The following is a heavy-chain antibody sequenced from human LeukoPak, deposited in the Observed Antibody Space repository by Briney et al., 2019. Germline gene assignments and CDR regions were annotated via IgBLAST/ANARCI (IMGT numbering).Heavy chain of an antibody. Sequence: GGSLRLSCAASGFTFDDYAMNWVRQAPGKGLEWVSLLSWNGDTTYYADSVKGRFTISRDNAKNSLYLQMNSLRAEDTAVYYCARDGSGDYVVYWGQGTLVTVSS. CDR3: ARDGSGDYVVY. J-gene: IGHJ4*02. CDR2: LSWNGDTT. CDR1: GFTFDDYA. V-gene: IGHV3-43D*03. D-gene: IGHD2-8*02.